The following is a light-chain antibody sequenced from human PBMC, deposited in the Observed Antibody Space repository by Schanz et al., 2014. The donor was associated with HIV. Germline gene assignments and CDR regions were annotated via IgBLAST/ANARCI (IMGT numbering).Light chain of an antibody. CDR2: DDT. CDR1: SSDVGGYDY. V-gene: IGLV2-14*03. Sequence: QSALTQPASVSGSPGQSITISCTGDSSDVGGYDYVSWYQQHPGKAPKLIIYDDTQRPSEYSDRFSGSKSGNTASLTISGLQAEDEADYYCSSCTSSSTYVFGTGTKLTVL. CDR3: SSCTSSSTYV. J-gene: IGLJ1*01.